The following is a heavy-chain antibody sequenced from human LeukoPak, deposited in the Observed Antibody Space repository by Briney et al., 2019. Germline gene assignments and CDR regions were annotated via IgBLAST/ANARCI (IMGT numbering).Heavy chain of an antibody. Sequence: PSETLSLTCAVYSGSFSGYYWSWIRQPPGKGLEWIGEINHSGSTNYNPSLKSRVTISVDTSKSQFSLKLSSVTAADTAVYYCARTYYGSGSYYKSYNWFDPWGQGTLVTVSS. V-gene: IGHV4-34*01. J-gene: IGHJ5*02. D-gene: IGHD3-10*01. CDR2: INHSGST. CDR3: ARTYYGSGSYYKSYNWFDP. CDR1: SGSFSGYY.